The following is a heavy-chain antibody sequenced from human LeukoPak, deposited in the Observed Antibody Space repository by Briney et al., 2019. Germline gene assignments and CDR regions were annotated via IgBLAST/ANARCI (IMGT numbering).Heavy chain of an antibody. CDR1: GYTFTSYD. D-gene: IGHD3-10*01. CDR2: MNPNSGNT. Sequence: ASVKVSCKASGYTFTSYDINWVRQATGQGLEWMGWMNPNSGNTGYAQKLQGRVTMTTGTSTSTAYMELRSLRSDDTAVYYCAREGGEVSYYYGSGSSVENWFDPWGQGTLVTVSS. J-gene: IGHJ5*02. CDR3: AREGGEVSYYYGSGSSVENWFDP. V-gene: IGHV1-8*01.